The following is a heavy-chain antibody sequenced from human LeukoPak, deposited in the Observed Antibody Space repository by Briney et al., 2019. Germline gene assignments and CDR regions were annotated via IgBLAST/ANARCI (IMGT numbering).Heavy chain of an antibody. J-gene: IGHJ4*02. CDR3: AKISRVAAAGYIDY. CDR2: ISYDGSNK. Sequence: QSGGSLRLSCAASGFTFSSYGMHWVRQAPGKGLEWVAVISYDGSNKYYADSVKGRFTISRDNSKNTLYLQMNSLRAEDTAVYYCAKISRVAAAGYIDYWGQGTLVTVSS. V-gene: IGHV3-30*18. D-gene: IGHD6-13*01. CDR1: GFTFSSYG.